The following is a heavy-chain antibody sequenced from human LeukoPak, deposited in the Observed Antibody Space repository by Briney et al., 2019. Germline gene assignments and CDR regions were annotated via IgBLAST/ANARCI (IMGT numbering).Heavy chain of an antibody. CDR3: ARGRITIFGVVTPHFDY. CDR1: GGSISSYY. CDR2: IHDSVNT. J-gene: IGHJ4*02. Sequence: SETLSLTCTVSGGSISSYYWTWIRQSPGTGLEWIGYIHDSVNTHYNPSLKSRVTISVDTSNKQFSLKLNSVTAADTPVYYCARGRITIFGVVTPHFDYWGQGTLVTVSS. D-gene: IGHD3-3*01. V-gene: IGHV4-59*01.